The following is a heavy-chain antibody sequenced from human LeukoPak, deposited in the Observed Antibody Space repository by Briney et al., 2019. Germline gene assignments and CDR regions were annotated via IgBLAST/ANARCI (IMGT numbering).Heavy chain of an antibody. J-gene: IGHJ4*02. CDR3: AKRGQYYYDSSGYYFDY. CDR2: ISGSGGST. Sequence: GGSLRLSCAASGFTFSSYAMSWVRPAPGKGLEWVSAISGSGGSTYYADSVKGRFTISRDNSKNTLYLQMNSLRAEDTAVYYCAKRGQYYYDSSGYYFDYWGQGTLVTVSS. CDR1: GFTFSSYA. V-gene: IGHV3-23*01. D-gene: IGHD3-22*01.